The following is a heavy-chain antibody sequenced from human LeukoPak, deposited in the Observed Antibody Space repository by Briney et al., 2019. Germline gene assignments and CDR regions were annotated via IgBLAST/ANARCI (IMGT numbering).Heavy chain of an antibody. CDR3: ARDRLHCSSTSCYLDAFDI. V-gene: IGHV4-4*08. CDR2: IYTSGST. J-gene: IGHJ3*02. Sequence: SETLSLTCTVSGGSISSYYWSWIRQPPGKGLEWIGYIYTSGSTNYNPSLKSRVTISVDTSKNQFSLKLSSVTAADTAVYYCARDRLHCSSTSCYLDAFDIWGQGTMVTVSS. D-gene: IGHD2-2*01. CDR1: GGSISSYY.